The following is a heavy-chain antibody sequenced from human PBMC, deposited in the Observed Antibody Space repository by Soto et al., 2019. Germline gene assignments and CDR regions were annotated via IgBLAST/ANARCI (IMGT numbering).Heavy chain of an antibody. CDR2: IYYSGST. V-gene: IGHV4-31*03. CDR3: ARDPGIAVVYFDY. J-gene: IGHJ4*02. CDR1: GGSISSGGYY. D-gene: IGHD6-19*01. Sequence: SETLSLTCTVSGGSISSGGYYWSWIRQHPGKGLEWIGYIYYSGSTYYNPSLKSRVTISVDTSKNQFSLKLSSVTAADTAVYYCARDPGIAVVYFDYWGQGTLVTVSS.